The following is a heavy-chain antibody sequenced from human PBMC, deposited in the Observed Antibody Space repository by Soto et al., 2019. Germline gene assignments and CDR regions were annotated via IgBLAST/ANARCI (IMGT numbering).Heavy chain of an antibody. J-gene: IGHJ5*02. V-gene: IGHV3-49*03. CDR3: TRCEQWLVEDNWFDP. Sequence: GGSLRLSCTASGFTFGDYAMSWFRQAPGKGLEWVGFIRSKAYGGTTEYAASVKGRFTISRDDSKSIAYLQMNSLKTEDTAVYYCTRCEQWLVEDNWFDPWGQGTLVTVSS. CDR2: IRSKAYGGTT. CDR1: GFTFGDYA. D-gene: IGHD6-19*01.